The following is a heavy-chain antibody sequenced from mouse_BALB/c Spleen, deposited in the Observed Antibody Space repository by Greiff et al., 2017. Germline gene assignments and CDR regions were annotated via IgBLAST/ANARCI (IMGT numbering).Heavy chain of an antibody. Sequence: VQLQQSGPELVKTGASVKISCKASGYSFTDYYMYWVKQSPEKSFEWIGEINPSTGGTSYNQKFKGKATLTVDKSSSTAYMQLKSLTSEDSAVYYCARLGRWFAYWGQGTLVTVSA. CDR1: GYSFTDYY. D-gene: IGHD4-1*01. CDR2: INPSTGGT. V-gene: IGHV1-42*01. CDR3: ARLGRWFAY. J-gene: IGHJ3*01.